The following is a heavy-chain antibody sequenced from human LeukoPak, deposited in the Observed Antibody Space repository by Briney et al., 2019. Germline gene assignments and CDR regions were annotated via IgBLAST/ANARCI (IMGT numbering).Heavy chain of an antibody. J-gene: IGHJ6*02. CDR1: GFTFSSYA. CDR2: ISGSGGST. D-gene: IGHD3-10*01. CDR3: AKGFGTVRDYYYGMDV. Sequence: GGSLRLSCAASGFTFSSYAMSWVRQAPGKGLEWVSAISGSGGSTHYADSVKGRFTISRDNSKNTLYLRMNSLRAEDTAVYYCAKGFGTVRDYYYGMDVWGQGTTVTVSS. V-gene: IGHV3-23*01.